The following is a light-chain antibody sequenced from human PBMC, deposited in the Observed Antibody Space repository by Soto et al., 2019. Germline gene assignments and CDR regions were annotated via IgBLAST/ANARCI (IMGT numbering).Light chain of an antibody. J-gene: IGLJ2*01. Sequence: QSALPQPASVSASPGQSVTISCTGTSSDVGRYNLVSWYQHHPGKAPKLIIFEASKRPSGVSNRFSGSQSGNTASLTISGLQAEDEGDYYCCSYAGSSVFVVFGGGN. V-gene: IGLV2-23*02. CDR1: SSDVGRYNL. CDR2: EAS. CDR3: CSYAGSSVFVV.